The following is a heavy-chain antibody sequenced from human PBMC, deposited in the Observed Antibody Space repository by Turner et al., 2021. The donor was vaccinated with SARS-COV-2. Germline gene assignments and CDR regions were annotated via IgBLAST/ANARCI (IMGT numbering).Heavy chain of an antibody. CDR2: FYAGATS. CDR1: GASISSFY. D-gene: IGHD6-13*01. CDR3: AREASGSSSWYSRLDR. J-gene: IGHJ5*02. Sequence: QVLLQESGSGLVNPSATLSVTCNVSGASISSFYWNWLRHSAGEGLEWIEPFYAGATSNYNPALKSRVTMSIYTAKNQFSLQLTSVTAADTAVYVCAREASGSSSWYSRLDRWGQGILVTVSS. V-gene: IGHV4-4*07.